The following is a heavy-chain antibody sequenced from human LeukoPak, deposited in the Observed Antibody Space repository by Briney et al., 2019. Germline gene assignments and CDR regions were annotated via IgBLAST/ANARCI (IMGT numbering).Heavy chain of an antibody. J-gene: IGHJ6*02. Sequence: GGSLRLSCAASGFTFSSYAMHWVRQAPGKGLEWVAVISYDGSNKYYADSVKGRFTISRHNSKNTLYLQMNSLRAEDTAVYYCARGRRELLWFGEERYYYGMDVWGQGTTVTVSS. CDR3: ARGRRELLWFGEERYYYGMDV. CDR2: ISYDGSNK. V-gene: IGHV3-30-3*01. CDR1: GFTFSSYA. D-gene: IGHD3-10*01.